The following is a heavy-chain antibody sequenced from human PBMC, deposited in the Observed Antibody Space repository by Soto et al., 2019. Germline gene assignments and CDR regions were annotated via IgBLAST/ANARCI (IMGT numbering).Heavy chain of an antibody. Sequence: SETLSLTCAVYGGSFSGYYWSWIRQPPGKGLEWIGEINHSGNTNYNPSLKSRVTISVDTSKNQFSLKLSSVTAADTAVYYCARKAIVVVVAANIPDAFDIWGQGSMVTVSS. V-gene: IGHV4-34*01. CDR2: INHSGNT. CDR1: GGSFSGYY. J-gene: IGHJ3*02. D-gene: IGHD2-15*01. CDR3: ARKAIVVVVAANIPDAFDI.